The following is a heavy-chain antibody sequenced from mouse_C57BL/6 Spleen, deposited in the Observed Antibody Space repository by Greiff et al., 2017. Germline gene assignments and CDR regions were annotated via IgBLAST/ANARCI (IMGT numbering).Heavy chain of an antibody. CDR2: IYPGSGNT. CDR1: GYTFTDYY. V-gene: IGHV1-76*01. CDR3: ARSDGAMDY. D-gene: IGHD2-13*01. Sequence: VQLQQSGAELVRPGASVKLSCKASGYTFTDYYINWVKQRPGQGLEWIARIYPGSGNTYYNEKFKGKATLTAEKSSSTAYMQLSSLTSEDSAVYFCARSDGAMDYWGQGTSVTVSS. J-gene: IGHJ4*01.